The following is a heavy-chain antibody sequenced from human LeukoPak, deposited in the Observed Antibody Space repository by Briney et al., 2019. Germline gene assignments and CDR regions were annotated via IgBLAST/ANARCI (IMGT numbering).Heavy chain of an antibody. CDR3: ARRISGAWFDP. CDR1: GFSISNGYY. J-gene: IGHJ5*02. V-gene: IGHV4-38-2*02. D-gene: IGHD2-15*01. Sequence: SETLSLTCSASGFSISNGYYCGWTRQPPGKGLDWIGIIYHSGSTYYNPSLKRRITMPVDTSKNQFSTKLRSVTAAATALYYCARRISGAWFDPWGRGTLVTVSS. CDR2: IYHSGST.